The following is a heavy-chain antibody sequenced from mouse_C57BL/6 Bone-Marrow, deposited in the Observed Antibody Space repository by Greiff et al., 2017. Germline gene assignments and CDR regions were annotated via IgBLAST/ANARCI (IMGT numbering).Heavy chain of an antibody. V-gene: IGHV7-3*01. D-gene: IGHD2-4*01. CDR3: ARYDDYDVDY. J-gene: IGHJ2*01. Sequence: EVKVEESGGGLVQPGGSLSLSCAASGFTFTDYYMSWVRQPPGKALEWLGFIRNKANGYTTEYSASVKGRFTISRDNSQSILYLQMNALRAEDSATYYCARYDDYDVDYWGQGTTLTVSS. CDR2: IRNKANGYTT. CDR1: GFTFTDYY.